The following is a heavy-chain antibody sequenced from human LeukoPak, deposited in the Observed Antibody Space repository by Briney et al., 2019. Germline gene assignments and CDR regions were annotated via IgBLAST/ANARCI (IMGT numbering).Heavy chain of an antibody. D-gene: IGHD3-3*01. CDR3: ARAPYYDFWSAPDI. V-gene: IGHV4-61*02. CDR1: GGSISSGSYY. Sequence: PSQTLSLTCTVSGGSISSGSYYWSWIRQPAGRGLEWIGRIYTSESTNYNPSVKSRVTISVDTSKNQFSLKLSSVTAADTAVYYCARAPYYDFWSAPDIWGQGTMVTVSS. CDR2: IYTSEST. J-gene: IGHJ3*02.